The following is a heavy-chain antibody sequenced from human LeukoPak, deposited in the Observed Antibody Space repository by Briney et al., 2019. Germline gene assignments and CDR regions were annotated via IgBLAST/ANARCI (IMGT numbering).Heavy chain of an antibody. J-gene: IGHJ6*04. CDR2: ISYGGSNK. CDR3: ARGPPTPRDYYYGMDV. Sequence: GRSLRLSCAASGFTFSSYAMHWVRQAPGEGLEWVAVISYGGSNKYYADSVKGRFTISRDNSKNTLYLQMNSLRAEDTAVYYCARGPPTPRDYYYGMDVWGKGTTVTVSS. CDR1: GFTFSSYA. V-gene: IGHV3-30*04.